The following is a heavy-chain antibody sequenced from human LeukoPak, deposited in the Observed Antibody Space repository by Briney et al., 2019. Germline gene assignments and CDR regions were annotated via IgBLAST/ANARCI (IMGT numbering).Heavy chain of an antibody. D-gene: IGHD7-27*01. CDR1: GGSISSGSYY. CDR2: IYTSGST. Sequence: SQTLTLTCTVSGGSISSGSYYWRWIRQPAGKGLEWIGRIYTSGSTNYNPSLKSRVTISVDTSRNQFSLKLSSVTDADTAVYYCAREKGSNWGYYFDYWGEGTLVTVSS. V-gene: IGHV4-61*02. J-gene: IGHJ4*02. CDR3: AREKGSNWGYYFDY.